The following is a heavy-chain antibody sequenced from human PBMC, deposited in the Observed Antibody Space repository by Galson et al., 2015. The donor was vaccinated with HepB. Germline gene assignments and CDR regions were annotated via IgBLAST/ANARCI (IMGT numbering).Heavy chain of an antibody. D-gene: IGHD3-22*01. Sequence: SLRLSCAASGVIFKNYAMNWVRQAPGKGLEWVASISSSGGSTYYADSVKGRFTISRDNSKNTLFLQMNSLRAEDTAFYYCAKDLSPLYSESSGYHPSTGVAFDVWAQGTMVTISS. CDR1: GVIFKNYA. J-gene: IGHJ3*01. V-gene: IGHV3-23*01. CDR2: ISSSGGST. CDR3: AKDLSPLYSESSGYHPSTGVAFDV.